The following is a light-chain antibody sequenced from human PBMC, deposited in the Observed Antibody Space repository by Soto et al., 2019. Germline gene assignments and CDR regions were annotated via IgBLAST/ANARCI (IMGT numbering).Light chain of an antibody. V-gene: IGLV2-14*01. CDR3: SSYTSSSSYV. J-gene: IGLJ1*01. CDR1: SSDVGAYNY. Sequence: QSALTQPASVSGSPGQSITISCTGTSSDVGAYNYVSWYQQHPGKAPKLMIYEVSNRPSGVSNRFSGSKSGNTASLTIFGLQAEDEADYYCSSYTSSSSYVFGTGTKVTV. CDR2: EVS.